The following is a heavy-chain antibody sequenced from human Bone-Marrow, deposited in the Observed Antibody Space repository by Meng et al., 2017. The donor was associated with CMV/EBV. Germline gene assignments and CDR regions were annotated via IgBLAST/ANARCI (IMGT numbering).Heavy chain of an antibody. CDR1: GDSTTISNHY. CDR2: MYYRGNT. CDR3: AREKYLYFPEVPPDAFEL. Sequence: SETLSLTCFVSGDSTTISNHYWGWVRRPPGKGLEWIGSMYYRGNTYYNPSLQNRVTMSVDTSKNQFSLRLNSVTAADTAIYYCAREKYLYFPEVPPDAFELWGMWSMVSVAS. D-gene: IGHD2-2*02. J-gene: IGHJ3*01. V-gene: IGHV4-39*07.